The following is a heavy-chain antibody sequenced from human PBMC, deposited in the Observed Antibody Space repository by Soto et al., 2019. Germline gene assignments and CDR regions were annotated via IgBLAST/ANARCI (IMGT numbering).Heavy chain of an antibody. D-gene: IGHD2-2*02. Sequence: GGSLRLSCAASGFTFSSYSMNWVRQAPGKGLEWVSSISSSSSYIYYADSVKGRFTISRDNAKNSLYLQMNSLRAEDTAVYYCARDGKGYCSSTSCYKYYYYMDVWGKGTTVTVSS. CDR2: ISSSSSYI. CDR3: ARDGKGYCSSTSCYKYYYYMDV. V-gene: IGHV3-21*01. CDR1: GFTFSSYS. J-gene: IGHJ6*03.